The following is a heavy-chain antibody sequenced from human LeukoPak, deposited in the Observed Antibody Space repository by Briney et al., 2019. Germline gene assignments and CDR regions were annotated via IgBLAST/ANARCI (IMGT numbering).Heavy chain of an antibody. CDR1: GYTFTGHY. D-gene: IGHD3-22*01. V-gene: IGHV1-2*02. J-gene: IGHJ4*02. CDR2: INPNNGGT. CDR3: ARVSYDSSTQTNDY. Sequence: ASVKVSCKASGYTFTGHYIHWVRQAPGQGLEWMGWINPNNGGTKYAQKFQGRVTMTRDLSISTAYMDLSRLRSDDTAVYYCARVSYDSSTQTNDYWGQGTLVTVSS.